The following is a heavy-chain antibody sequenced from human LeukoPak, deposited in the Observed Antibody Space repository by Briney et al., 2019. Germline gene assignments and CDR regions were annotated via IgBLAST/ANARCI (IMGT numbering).Heavy chain of an antibody. Sequence: PGGSLRLSCAASGFTVSSNYMSWVRQAPGKGLEWVSVIYSGGSTYYADSVKGRFTISRDNSKNTLYLQMNSLRAEDTAVYYCATGRGGWTYYFDYWGQGTLVTVSS. J-gene: IGHJ4*02. CDR2: IYSGGST. V-gene: IGHV3-53*05. CDR1: GFTVSSNY. D-gene: IGHD1-14*01. CDR3: ATGRGGWTYYFDY.